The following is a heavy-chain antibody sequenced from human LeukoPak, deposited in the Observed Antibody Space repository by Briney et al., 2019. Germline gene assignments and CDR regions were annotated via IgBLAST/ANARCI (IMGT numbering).Heavy chain of an antibody. CDR2: ISGSGGST. J-gene: IGHJ4*02. Sequence: GGSLRLSCAASGFTFSSYATSWVRQAPGKGLEWVLAISGSGGSTYYADSVKGRFTISRDNSKNTLYLQMNSLRAEDTAVYYCAKARRDYYDSSGYFHSGFDYWGQGTLVTVSS. CDR1: GFTFSSYA. CDR3: AKARRDYYDSSGYFHSGFDY. V-gene: IGHV3-23*01. D-gene: IGHD3-22*01.